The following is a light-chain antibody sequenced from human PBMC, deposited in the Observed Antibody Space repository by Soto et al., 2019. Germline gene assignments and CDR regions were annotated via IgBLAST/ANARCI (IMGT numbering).Light chain of an antibody. CDR3: SSYTSSSLV. V-gene: IGLV2-14*01. CDR1: SSDVGGYNY. CDR2: DVS. Sequence: QSVLTQPGSVSGCPGQSITICCTGTSSDVGGYNYVSWYQQHPGKAPKLMIYDVSNRPSGVSNRFSGSKSGNTASLTISGLQAEDEADYYCSSYTSSSLVFGTGTKVTVL. J-gene: IGLJ1*01.